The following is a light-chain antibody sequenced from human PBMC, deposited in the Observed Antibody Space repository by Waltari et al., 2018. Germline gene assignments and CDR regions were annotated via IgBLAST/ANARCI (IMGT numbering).Light chain of an antibody. CDR3: QQRRNWPLT. Sequence: EIVLTQSPAILSFSPGDRATLSCRASQSVGTYLAWYQQRPGQSPRLLIYDACYRATGIPARFSGSGSETDFTLTISSLQPEDFAVYYCQQRRNWPLTFGGGTRVQI. CDR2: DAC. CDR1: QSVGTY. V-gene: IGKV3-11*01. J-gene: IGKJ4*01.